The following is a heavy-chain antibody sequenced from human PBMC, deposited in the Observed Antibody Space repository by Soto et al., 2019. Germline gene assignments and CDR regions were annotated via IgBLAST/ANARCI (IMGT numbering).Heavy chain of an antibody. CDR2: IKQDGSER. V-gene: IGHV3-7*01. J-gene: IGHJ4*02. D-gene: IGHD1-1*01. CDR3: AREYN. CDR1: GFTSSSYW. Sequence: EVQLVESGGGLVQPGGSLRLSCAASGFTSSSYWLSWVRQAPGKGLEWVASIKQDGSERYYVDSVKGRFTISRDNAKNSLYLQMNSLRAEDTAVYYCAREYNWGQGTLVTVSS.